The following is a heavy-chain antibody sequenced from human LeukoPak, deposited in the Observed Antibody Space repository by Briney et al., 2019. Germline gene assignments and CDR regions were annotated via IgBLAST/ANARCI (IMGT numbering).Heavy chain of an antibody. CDR1: GFTFSDYY. V-gene: IGHV3-11*04. Sequence: GGSLRLSCAASGFTFSDYYIRWIRQAPGKGLEWVSYISSSGNIIYYADSVQGRFTISRDNAKNLLYLQMNSLRAEDTAVYYCARVVLGTYYFDYWGQGTLVTVSS. CDR2: ISSSGNII. CDR3: ARVVLGTYYFDY. J-gene: IGHJ4*02. D-gene: IGHD3-16*01.